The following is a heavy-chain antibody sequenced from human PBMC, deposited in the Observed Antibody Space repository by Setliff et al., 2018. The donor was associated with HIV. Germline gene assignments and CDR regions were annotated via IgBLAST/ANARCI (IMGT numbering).Heavy chain of an antibody. CDR2: ISGSGGST. J-gene: IGHJ4*02. CDR1: GFTFSSYA. D-gene: IGHD3-22*01. Sequence: GGSLRLSCAASGFTFSSYAMSWVRQAPGKGLEWVSAISGSGGSTYYADSVKGRFTISRDNSKNTLYLQMNSLTADDTAVYYCAKRSSSDNSVPGNYFDYWGQGTLVTVSS. CDR3: AKRSSSDNSVPGNYFDY. V-gene: IGHV3-23*01.